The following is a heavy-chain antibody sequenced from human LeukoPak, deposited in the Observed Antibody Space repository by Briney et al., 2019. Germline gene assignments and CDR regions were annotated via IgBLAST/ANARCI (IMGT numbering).Heavy chain of an antibody. J-gene: IGHJ4*02. CDR1: GGSISSSSYY. Sequence: SETLSLTCTVSGGSISSSSYYWGWIRQPPGKGLEWIGTIYYSGSTYYNPSLKSRVTISVDTSKNQFSLKLSSVTAADTAVYYCASTGYSYGFDYWGQGTLVTVSS. CDR3: ASTGYSYGFDY. D-gene: IGHD5-18*01. V-gene: IGHV4-39*07. CDR2: IYYSGST.